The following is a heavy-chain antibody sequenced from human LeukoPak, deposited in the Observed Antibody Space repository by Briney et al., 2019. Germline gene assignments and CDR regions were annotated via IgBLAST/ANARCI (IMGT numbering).Heavy chain of an antibody. CDR3: ARGAQLTDY. J-gene: IGHJ4*02. CDR2: IGPDGGTT. Sequence: GGSLRLSCAASGCTFYTYGMHWVRQAPGKGLEYVSGIGPDGGTTYYENSVKGRFTISRDNSKYMLYLQMGSLTADDMAVYYCARGAQLTDYWGQGTLVTVSS. D-gene: IGHD6-13*01. CDR1: GCTFYTYG. V-gene: IGHV3-64*01.